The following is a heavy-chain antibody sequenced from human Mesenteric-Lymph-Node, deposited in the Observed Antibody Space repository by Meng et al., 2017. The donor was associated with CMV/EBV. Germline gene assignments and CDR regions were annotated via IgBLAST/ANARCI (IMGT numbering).Heavy chain of an antibody. D-gene: IGHD2-15*01. V-gene: IGHV3-74*01. Sequence: GESLKISCAASGFTFSSYWMHWVRQAPGKGLVWVSRINSDGSSTSYADSVKGRFTISRDNSKNTLYLQMNSLRPEGTAVYYCTRSYYSGFFDYWGQGTLVTVSS. J-gene: IGHJ4*02. CDR3: TRSYYSGFFDY. CDR2: INSDGSST. CDR1: GFTFSSYW.